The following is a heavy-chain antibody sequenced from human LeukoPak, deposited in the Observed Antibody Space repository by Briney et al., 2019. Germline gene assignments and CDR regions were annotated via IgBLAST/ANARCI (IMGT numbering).Heavy chain of an antibody. CDR1: GFSFTNAW. D-gene: IGHD5-12*01. J-gene: IGHJ4*02. Sequence: GGSLRLSCEASGFSFTNAWMCWVRQAPGKGLESVGRIKSNADDGTADSAAPVKGRFTISRDDSKNTLYLQMNSLKIEDTAIYYCTTYTSGYSSRWGRGTLVTVSS. V-gene: IGHV3-15*01. CDR2: IKSNADDGTA. CDR3: TTYTSGYSSR.